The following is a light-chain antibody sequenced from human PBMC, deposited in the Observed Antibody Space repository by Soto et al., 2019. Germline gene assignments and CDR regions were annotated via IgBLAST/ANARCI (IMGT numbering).Light chain of an antibody. CDR1: QSVSTS. Sequence: EIVLTQSPVTLSLSPGERATLSCRASQSVSTSFAWYQQKPGQALRLVIYDASSRASGIPARFSGTGSGTDFPLTISSLEPEDFAVYYCQQRSSWPLTFGGGTRVDIK. CDR2: DAS. J-gene: IGKJ4*01. V-gene: IGKV3-11*01. CDR3: QQRSSWPLT.